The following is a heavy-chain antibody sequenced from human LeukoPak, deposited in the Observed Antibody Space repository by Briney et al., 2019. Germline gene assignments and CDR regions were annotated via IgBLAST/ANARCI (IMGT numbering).Heavy chain of an antibody. CDR1: GFTFDDYA. CDR2: ISWNSGSI. V-gene: IGHV3-9*01. D-gene: IGHD3-22*01. J-gene: IGHJ4*02. Sequence: PGRSLRLSCAASGFTFDDYAMHWVRQAPGKGLEWVSGISWNSGSIGYADSVKGRFTISRDNAKNSLYLQMNSLRAEDTALYYCAKDFYYESSGLFDYWGQGTLVTVSS. CDR3: AKDFYYESSGLFDY.